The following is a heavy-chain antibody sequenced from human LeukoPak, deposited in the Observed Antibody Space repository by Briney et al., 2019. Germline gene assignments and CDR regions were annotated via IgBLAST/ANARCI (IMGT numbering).Heavy chain of an antibody. CDR1: GGSISSYY. J-gene: IGHJ3*02. CDR3: ARDLITIFSDAFDI. Sequence: KPSETLSLTCTVSGGSISSYYWSWIRQPAGKGLEWIGRIYTSGSTNYNPSLKSRVTMSVDTSKNQSSLKLSSVTAADTAVYYCARDLITIFSDAFDIWGQGTMVTVSS. D-gene: IGHD3-9*01. CDR2: IYTSGST. V-gene: IGHV4-4*07.